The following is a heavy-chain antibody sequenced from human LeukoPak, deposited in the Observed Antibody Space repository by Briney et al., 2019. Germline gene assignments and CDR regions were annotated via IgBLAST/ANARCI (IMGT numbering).Heavy chain of an antibody. V-gene: IGHV1-69*01. CDR3: ARGPPNWGMVGY. D-gene: IGHD7-27*01. CDR2: ITPIFGTA. J-gene: IGHJ4*02. CDR1: GGTFSRFT. Sequence: SVKVSCKASGGTFSRFTISWVRQAPGQGFEWMGGITPIFGTANFAQKFQGRVSITADESTSTAFMELSSLTFEDTAVYYCARGPPNWGMVGYWGQGTLVTVSS.